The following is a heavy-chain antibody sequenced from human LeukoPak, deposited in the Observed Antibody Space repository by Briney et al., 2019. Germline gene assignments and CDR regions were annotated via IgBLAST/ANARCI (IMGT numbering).Heavy chain of an antibody. Sequence: KPSETLSLTCAVSGYSISSGYYWGWIRQPPGKGLEWIGSIYHSGSTYYNPSLKSRVTISVDTSKNQFSLKLSSVTAADTAVYYCARQGSGYYYSAFDTWGQGTMVTISS. V-gene: IGHV4-38-2*01. J-gene: IGHJ3*02. CDR2: IYHSGST. CDR1: GYSISSGYY. D-gene: IGHD3-22*01. CDR3: ARQGSGYYYSAFDT.